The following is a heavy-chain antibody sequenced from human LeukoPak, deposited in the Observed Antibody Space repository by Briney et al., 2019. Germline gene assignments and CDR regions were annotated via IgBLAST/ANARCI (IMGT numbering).Heavy chain of an antibody. J-gene: IGHJ6*02. CDR2: IYTSGST. CDR1: GGSISSYY. D-gene: IGHD5-12*01. CDR3: ASGPRGFYYYYGMDV. Sequence: SETLSLTCTVSGGSISSYYWSWIRQPAGKGLEWIGRIYTSGSTNYNPSLKSRVTISVDTSKNQFSLKLSSVTAADTAVYYCASGPRGFYYYYGMDVWGQGTTVTVSS. V-gene: IGHV4-4*07.